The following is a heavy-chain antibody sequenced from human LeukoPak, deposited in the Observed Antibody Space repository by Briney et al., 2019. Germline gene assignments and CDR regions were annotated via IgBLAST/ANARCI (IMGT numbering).Heavy chain of an antibody. V-gene: IGHV3-23*01. Sequence: DSVKGRFTISRDNSKNTLYLQMNSLRAEDTAVYYCAKSSAYSSSSDWFDPWGQGTLVTVSS. CDR3: AKSSAYSSSSDWFDP. D-gene: IGHD6-13*01. J-gene: IGHJ5*02.